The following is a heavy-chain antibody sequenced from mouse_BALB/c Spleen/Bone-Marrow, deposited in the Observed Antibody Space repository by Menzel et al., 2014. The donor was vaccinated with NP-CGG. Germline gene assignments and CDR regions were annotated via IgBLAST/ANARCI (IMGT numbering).Heavy chain of an antibody. J-gene: IGHJ3*01. D-gene: IGHD1-1*01. Sequence: EVMLVGSGGGLVQPGGSLKLSCAASGFDFSRYWMSWVRQAPGEGLEWIGEINPDSSTINYTPSLKDKFIISRDNAKNTLYLQMSKVRSEDTALYYCARLSYYGRFAYWGQGTLVTVSA. CDR3: ARLSYYGRFAY. CDR2: INPDSSTI. CDR1: GFDFSRYW. V-gene: IGHV4-1*02.